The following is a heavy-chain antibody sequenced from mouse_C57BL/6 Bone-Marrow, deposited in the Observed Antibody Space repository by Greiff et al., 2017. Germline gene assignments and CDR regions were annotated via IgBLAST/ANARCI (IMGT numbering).Heavy chain of an antibody. CDR3: ARRRGYWYVDV. J-gene: IGHJ1*03. CDR1: GYKFTDYN. Sequence: EVQLQQSGPELVKPGASVKMSCKASGYKFTDYNMHWVKQSHGKSLEWIGDINPNNGGTSYNQKFKGKATLTVNKSSSTAYMELRSLTSEDSAVYYCARRRGYWYVDVWGTGTTVTVSS. CDR2: INPNNGGT. V-gene: IGHV1-22*01.